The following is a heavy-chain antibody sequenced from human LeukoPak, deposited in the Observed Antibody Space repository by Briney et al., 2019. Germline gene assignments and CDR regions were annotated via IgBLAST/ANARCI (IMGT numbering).Heavy chain of an antibody. J-gene: IGHJ4*02. CDR2: SCTDGDK. V-gene: IGHV3-23*01. Sequence: GGSLRLSCAASGFTFDRSAMNWVRQAPGKGLEWVSASCTDGDKYYPDSVTGRFTISKDNSKNTLYLQMTSLRAEDTAVYYCAKKTPGNYPYDYGGQGTLVTVSP. CDR3: AKKTPGNYPYDY. CDR1: GFTFDRSA. D-gene: IGHD3-22*01.